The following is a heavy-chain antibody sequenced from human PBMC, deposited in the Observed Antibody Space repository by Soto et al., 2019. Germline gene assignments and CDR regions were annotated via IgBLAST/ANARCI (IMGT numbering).Heavy chain of an antibody. J-gene: IGHJ6*02. CDR3: ARLEFGVVIPMDV. D-gene: IGHD3-3*01. Sequence: GESLKISCKGSGYSFTSYWIGWVRQMPGKGLEWMGIIYPGDSDTRYSPSSQGQVTISADKSISTAYLQWSSLKASDAAMYYCARLEFGVVIPMDVWGQGTTVTVSS. CDR1: GYSFTSYW. CDR2: IYPGDSDT. V-gene: IGHV5-51*01.